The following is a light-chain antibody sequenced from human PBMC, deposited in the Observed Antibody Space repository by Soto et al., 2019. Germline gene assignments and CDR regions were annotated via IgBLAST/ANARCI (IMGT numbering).Light chain of an antibody. Sequence: DLQMTQSPSSVSASIGDRVTISCRASQGISTWLAWYQQKPGKAPKLLIYAASSLQTGVPSRFSGSGSGTDFTLTISSLQPEDTATYFCQQAYGFAFTFGPGTKLEIE. CDR2: AAS. CDR1: QGISTW. CDR3: QQAYGFAFT. J-gene: IGKJ3*01. V-gene: IGKV1-12*01.